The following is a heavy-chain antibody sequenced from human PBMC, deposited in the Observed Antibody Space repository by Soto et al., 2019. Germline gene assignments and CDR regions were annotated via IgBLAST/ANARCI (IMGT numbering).Heavy chain of an antibody. CDR3: ARGPSNDSSTPWALLYYYYMDV. V-gene: IGHV4-34*01. D-gene: IGHD6-13*01. CDR1: GGSFSGYY. Sequence: PSETLSLTCAVYGGSFSGYYWSWIRQPPGKGLEWIGEINHSGSTNYNPSLKSRVAISVDTSKNQFSLKLSSVTAADTAVYYCARGPSNDSSTPWALLYYYYMDVWGKGTTVTVSS. J-gene: IGHJ6*03. CDR2: INHSGST.